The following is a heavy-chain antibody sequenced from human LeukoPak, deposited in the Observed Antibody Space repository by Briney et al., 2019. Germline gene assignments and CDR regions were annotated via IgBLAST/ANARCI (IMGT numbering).Heavy chain of an antibody. V-gene: IGHV4-4*07. CDR3: AREPTSGRETTSGRPLDY. CDR1: GGSISGYF. Sequence: SETLSLTCTVSGGSISGYFWTWIRQPAGKGLEWIGRIYSSGSNNYNPSLKSRVTMSLDTSKNHFSLNLTSVTAADTAVYYCAREPTSGRETTSGRPLDYWGQGTLVPVSS. J-gene: IGHJ4*02. D-gene: IGHD5-12*01. CDR2: IYSSGSN.